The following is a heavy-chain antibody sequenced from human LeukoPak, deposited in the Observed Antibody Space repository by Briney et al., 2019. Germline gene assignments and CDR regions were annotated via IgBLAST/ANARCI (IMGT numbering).Heavy chain of an antibody. Sequence: KTSQTLSLTCTVSGGSISSGGYYWSWIRQHPGKGLEWIGYIYYSGSTYYNPSLKSRVTISVDTSKNQFSLKLSSVTAADTAVYYCARGRDYGDYANYFDYWGQGTLVTVS. J-gene: IGHJ4*02. D-gene: IGHD4-17*01. CDR1: GGSISSGGYY. V-gene: IGHV4-31*03. CDR2: IYYSGST. CDR3: ARGRDYGDYANYFDY.